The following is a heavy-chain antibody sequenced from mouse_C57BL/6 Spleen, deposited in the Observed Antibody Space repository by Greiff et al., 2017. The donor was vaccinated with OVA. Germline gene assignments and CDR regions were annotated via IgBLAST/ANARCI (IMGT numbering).Heavy chain of an antibody. D-gene: IGHD1-1*01. Sequence: VQLKESGAELVKPGASVKLSCKASGYTFTSYWMHWVKQRPGRGLEWIGRIDPNSGGTKYNEKFKSKATLTVDKPSSTAYMQLSSLTSEDSAVYYCARSYYGSSYDAMDYWGQGTSVTVSS. CDR2: IDPNSGGT. J-gene: IGHJ4*01. V-gene: IGHV1-72*01. CDR1: GYTFTSYW. CDR3: ARSYYGSSYDAMDY.